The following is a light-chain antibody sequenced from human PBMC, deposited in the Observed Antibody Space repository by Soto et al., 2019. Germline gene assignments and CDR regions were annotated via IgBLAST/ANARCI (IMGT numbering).Light chain of an antibody. CDR3: AAWDDSLSGQV. Sequence: QSVLTQPPSASGTPGQRVTISCSGRSSNIGSNYVYWYQQLPGTAPKLLIYSNNQRPSGVPDRFSGSKSGTSASLAISGLRSEDEADYYCAAWDDSLSGQVFGTGTKLTVL. CDR1: SSNIGSNY. J-gene: IGLJ1*01. V-gene: IGLV1-47*02. CDR2: SNN.